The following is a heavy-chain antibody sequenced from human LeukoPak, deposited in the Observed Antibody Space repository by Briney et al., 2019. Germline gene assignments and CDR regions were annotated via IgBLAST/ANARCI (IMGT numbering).Heavy chain of an antibody. CDR1: GGSISNYY. J-gene: IGHJ4*02. CDR3: ARVGRGDYTWGSYSFDY. Sequence: SETLSLTCTVSGGSISNYYWTWIRQPPGKGLEWIGCISYSGSRNYNTSLKSRVTISVDTSKNQFSLNLSSVTVADTAVYYCARVGRGDYTWGSYSFDYWGQGTLVTVSA. V-gene: IGHV4-59*01. D-gene: IGHD3-16*01. CDR2: ISYSGSR.